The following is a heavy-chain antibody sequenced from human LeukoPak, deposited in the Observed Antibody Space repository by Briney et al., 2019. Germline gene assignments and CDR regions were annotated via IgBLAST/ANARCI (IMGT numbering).Heavy chain of an antibody. CDR3: ARDAGHQLSRRNYYAMDV. CDR2: IYYGGST. Sequence: SETLSLSCTVSGGSISSSSYYWGWIRQPPGKGLECIGSIYYGGSTYYNSSLKSRVTISVDTSKNQFSLRVSSVTAADTAVYYCARDAGHQLSRRNYYAMDVWGQGTTVTVSS. D-gene: IGHD2-2*01. CDR1: GGSISSSSYY. V-gene: IGHV4-39*07. J-gene: IGHJ6*02.